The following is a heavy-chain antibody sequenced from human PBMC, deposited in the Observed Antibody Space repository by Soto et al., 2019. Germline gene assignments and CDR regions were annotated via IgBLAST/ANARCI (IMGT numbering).Heavy chain of an antibody. V-gene: IGHV4-34*01. D-gene: IGHD4-17*01. J-gene: IGHJ4*02. CDR3: ARGYGGNVFDY. CDR1: GWSFSGYY. CDR2: INHSGST. Sequence: QVQLQQWGAGLLKPSETLSLTCAVYGWSFSGYYWRWIRQPPGKGLEWIGEINHSGSTNYNPSLTSGVTIAVDTSKNQLSLKLSSVTAAVTAVYYCARGYGGNVFDYWGQGTVVTVSS.